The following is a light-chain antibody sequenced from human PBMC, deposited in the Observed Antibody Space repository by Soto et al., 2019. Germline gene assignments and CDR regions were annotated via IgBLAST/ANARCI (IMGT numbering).Light chain of an antibody. CDR1: SSDVGGYNY. CDR3: SSYAGSNNPFI. Sequence: QSALTQPPSASRSLGQSVTISCTGTSSDVGGYNYVSWYQQHPGKAPKLMIYEVSKRPSGVPDRFSGSKSGNTASLTVSGLQAEDEADHYCSSYAGSNNPFIFGTGTKATVL. CDR2: EVS. V-gene: IGLV2-8*02. J-gene: IGLJ1*01.